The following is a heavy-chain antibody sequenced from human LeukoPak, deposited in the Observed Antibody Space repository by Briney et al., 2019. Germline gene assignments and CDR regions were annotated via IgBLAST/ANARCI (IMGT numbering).Heavy chain of an antibody. Sequence: FGNSVKGRFTISRDNSKNTLHLQMSSLRGEDTAVYYCARSYGSGSYSDDYFDYWGQGTLVTVSS. J-gene: IGHJ4*02. CDR3: ARSYGSGSYSDDYFDY. V-gene: IGHV3-30*07. D-gene: IGHD3-10*01.